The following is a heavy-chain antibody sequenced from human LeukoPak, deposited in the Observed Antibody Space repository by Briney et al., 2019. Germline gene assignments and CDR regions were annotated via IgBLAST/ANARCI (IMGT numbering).Heavy chain of an antibody. J-gene: IGHJ4*02. Sequence: GESLKISCKGSGYSFTSYWIGWVRQMPGKGLAWMGIIYPGDSDTRYSPSFQGQVTISADKSISTAYLQWSSLKASDTAMYYCARASDYDFWSGYYTNWGQGTLVTVSS. V-gene: IGHV5-51*01. CDR1: GYSFTSYW. D-gene: IGHD3-3*01. CDR3: ARASDYDFWSGYYTN. CDR2: IYPGDSDT.